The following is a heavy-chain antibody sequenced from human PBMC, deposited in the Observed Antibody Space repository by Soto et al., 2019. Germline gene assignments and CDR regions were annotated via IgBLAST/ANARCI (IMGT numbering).Heavy chain of an antibody. Sequence: GGSLRLSCTASGFTFGDYAMSWVRQAPWKGLEWVGFIRRKAYGGTTEYAASVKGRFTISRDDSKSIAYLQMDSLKTEDTAVYYCTRDLYSPAPGWAHGMDLWGQGFTVSV. CDR2: IRRKAYGGTT. D-gene: IGHD2-2*01. CDR1: GFTFGDYA. V-gene: IGHV3-49*04. J-gene: IGHJ6*02. CDR3: TRDLYSPAPGWAHGMDL.